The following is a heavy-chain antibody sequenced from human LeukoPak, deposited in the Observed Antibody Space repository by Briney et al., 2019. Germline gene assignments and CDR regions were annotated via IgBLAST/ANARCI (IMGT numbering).Heavy chain of an antibody. CDR3: AREISVAGTGDY. J-gene: IGHJ4*02. V-gene: IGHV3-30*03. CDR2: ISYDGSTK. D-gene: IGHD6-19*01. Sequence: GGSLRLSCTASGFTFSTYGMHWVRQAPGKGLEWVTLISYDGSTKYYSDSVKGRFTLSRDNSKNTLYLQMNSLRSEDTAVYYCAREISVAGTGDYWGQGTLVTVSS. CDR1: GFTFSTYG.